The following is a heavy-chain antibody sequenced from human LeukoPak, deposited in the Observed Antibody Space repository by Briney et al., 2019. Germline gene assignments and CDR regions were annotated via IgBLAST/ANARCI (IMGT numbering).Heavy chain of an antibody. CDR3: AREGFEDYYDSSGPDPFDY. CDR1: GCTFTGYY. J-gene: IGHJ4*02. V-gene: IGHV1-2*02. CDR2: INPNSGGT. D-gene: IGHD3-22*01. Sequence: ASVKVSCKASGCTFTGYYMHWVRQAPGQGLEWMGWINPNSGGTNYAQKFQGRVTMTRDTSISTAYMELSRLRSDDTAVYYCAREGFEDYYDSSGPDPFDYWGQGTLVTVSS.